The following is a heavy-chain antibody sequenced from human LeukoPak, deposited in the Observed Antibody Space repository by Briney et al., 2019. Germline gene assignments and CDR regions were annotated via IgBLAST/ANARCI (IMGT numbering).Heavy chain of an antibody. D-gene: IGHD4-17*01. J-gene: IGHJ4*02. CDR3: ASPYGRWTPPSGLGMV. CDR1: GGTFSSYA. Sequence: ASVKVSCKASGGTFSSYAISWVRQAPGQGLEWMGGIIPIFGTANYAQKFQGRVTITADGSTSIAYMELSSLRSEDTAVYYCASPYGRWTPPSGLGMVWGQGTLVTVSS. V-gene: IGHV1-69*13. CDR2: IIPIFGTA.